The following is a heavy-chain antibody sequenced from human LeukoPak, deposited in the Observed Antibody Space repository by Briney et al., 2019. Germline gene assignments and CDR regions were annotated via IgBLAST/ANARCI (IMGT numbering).Heavy chain of an antibody. J-gene: IGHJ6*02. Sequence: PSETLSLTCTVSGGSISSYYWSWIRQPPGKGLEWIGYIYYSGSTNYNPSLKSRVTISVDTSKNQFSLKLSSVIAADTAVYYCARAIPEPSYDFWSGYYTPDWGMDVWGQGTTVTVSS. CDR1: GGSISSYY. V-gene: IGHV4-59*01. D-gene: IGHD3-3*01. CDR2: IYYSGST. CDR3: ARAIPEPSYDFWSGYYTPDWGMDV.